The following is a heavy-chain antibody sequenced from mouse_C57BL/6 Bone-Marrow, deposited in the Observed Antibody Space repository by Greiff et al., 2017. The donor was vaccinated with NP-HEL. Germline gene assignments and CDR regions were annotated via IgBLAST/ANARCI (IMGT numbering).Heavy chain of an antibody. CDR1: GYTFTSHW. J-gene: IGHJ1*03. V-gene: IGHV1-56*01. CDR2: IFPGSGST. Sequence: VQRVESGPELVRPGASVKISCKAPGYTFTSHWMQWVRQRPGQGLEWIGEIFPGSGSTYYNEKFKGKATLTVDTSSSTAYMQLSSLTAEDSAVYFCAREYGKYDFRGYFDVWGTGTTVTVSS. D-gene: IGHD2-4*01. CDR3: AREYGKYDFRGYFDV.